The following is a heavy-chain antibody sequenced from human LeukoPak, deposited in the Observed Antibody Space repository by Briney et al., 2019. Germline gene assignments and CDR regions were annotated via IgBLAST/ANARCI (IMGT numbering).Heavy chain of an antibody. CDR1: GYTLTELS. J-gene: IGHJ4*02. D-gene: IGHD1-14*01. CDR3: ATDRPSSGEPHGLPDQFDY. Sequence: VASVKVSCKVSGYTLTELSMHWVRQAPGKGLEWMGGFDPEDGETIYAQKFQGRVTMTEDTSTDTAYMELSSLRSEDTAVYYCATDRPSSGEPHGLPDQFDYWGQGTLVTVSS. CDR2: FDPEDGET. V-gene: IGHV1-24*01.